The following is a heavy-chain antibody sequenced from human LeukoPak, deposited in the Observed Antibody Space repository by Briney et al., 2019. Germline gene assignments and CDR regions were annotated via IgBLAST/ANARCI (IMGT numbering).Heavy chain of an antibody. Sequence: GGSLRLSCAASGFTFSSYWMSWVRQAPGKGLEWVANIKQDGSEKYYVDSVKGRFTISRDNAKNSLYLQMYSLRAEDTAVYYCASGRYFDWLIGYWGQGTLVTVSS. CDR1: GFTFSSYW. CDR2: IKQDGSEK. CDR3: ASGRYFDWLIGY. D-gene: IGHD3-9*01. J-gene: IGHJ4*02. V-gene: IGHV3-7*01.